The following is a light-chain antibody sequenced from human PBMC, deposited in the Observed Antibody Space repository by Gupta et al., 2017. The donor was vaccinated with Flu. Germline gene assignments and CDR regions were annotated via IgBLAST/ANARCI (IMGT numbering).Light chain of an antibody. CDR3: QQRDRCPNT. Sequence: DIQLTQSPSFLSASVGDEVSITCRASQGISNYLAWYQHKPGKAPKLLLYVASSLQSGVPSRFSGNDSGTQFTLTISTLQPEDFATYYCQQRDRCPNTFGQGTKLDIK. J-gene: IGKJ2*01. V-gene: IGKV1-9*01. CDR2: VAS. CDR1: QGISNY.